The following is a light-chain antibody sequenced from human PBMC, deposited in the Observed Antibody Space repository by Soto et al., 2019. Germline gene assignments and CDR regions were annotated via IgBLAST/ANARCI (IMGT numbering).Light chain of an antibody. V-gene: IGLV2-14*03. CDR2: DVG. CDR1: HSDIGNYNY. J-gene: IGLJ1*01. CDR3: NSYREDHTRFYV. Sequence: QSALTQPASVSGSPGQSITISCTGTHSDIGNYNYVSWYQHLPGKAPKLMIYDVGSRPSGVSSRFSGSKSGNTASLAISGLQAEDEADYYCNSYREDHTRFYVFGTGTKVTV.